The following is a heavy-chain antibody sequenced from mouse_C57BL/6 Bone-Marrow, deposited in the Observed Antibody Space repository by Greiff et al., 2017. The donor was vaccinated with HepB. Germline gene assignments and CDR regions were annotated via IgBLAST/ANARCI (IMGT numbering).Heavy chain of an antibody. CDR1: GYTFTDYY. D-gene: IGHD4-1*01. CDR2: INPNNGGT. Sequence: EVQLQQSGPELVKPGASVKISCKASGYTFTDYYMNWVKQSHGKSLEWIGDINPNNGGTSYNQKFKGKATLTVDKSSCTAYMELRSLTSEDAAVYYCARGANCDADWYFDVWGTGTTVTVSS. V-gene: IGHV1-26*01. J-gene: IGHJ1*03. CDR3: ARGANCDADWYFDV.